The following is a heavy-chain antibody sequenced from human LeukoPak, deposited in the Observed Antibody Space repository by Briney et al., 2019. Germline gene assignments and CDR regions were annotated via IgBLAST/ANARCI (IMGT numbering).Heavy chain of an antibody. D-gene: IGHD3-3*01. CDR1: GYTFTSYY. Sequence: ASVKVSCKASGYTFTSYYMHWVRQAPGQGLEWMGIINPSGGSTSYAQKFQGRVTMTRDTSTSTVYMGLSSLRSEDTAVYYCARGIITIFGVRTGFDPWGQGTLVTVSS. CDR2: INPSGGST. CDR3: ARGIITIFGVRTGFDP. V-gene: IGHV1-46*03. J-gene: IGHJ5*02.